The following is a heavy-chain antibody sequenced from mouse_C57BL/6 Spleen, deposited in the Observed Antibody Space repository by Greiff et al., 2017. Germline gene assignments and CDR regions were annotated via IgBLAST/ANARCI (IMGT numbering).Heavy chain of an antibody. CDR1: GYTFTSYW. Sequence: QVQLKQPGAELVMPGASVKLSCKASGYTFTSYWMHWVKQRPGQGLEWIGEIDPSDSYTNYNQKFKGKSTLTVDKSSSTAYMQLSSLTSEDSAVYYCARAGNYENFDVWGTGTTVTVSS. V-gene: IGHV1-69*01. D-gene: IGHD2-1*01. J-gene: IGHJ1*03. CDR2: IDPSDSYT. CDR3: ARAGNYENFDV.